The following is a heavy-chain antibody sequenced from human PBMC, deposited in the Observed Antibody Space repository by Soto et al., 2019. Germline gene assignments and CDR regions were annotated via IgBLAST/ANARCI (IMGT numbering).Heavy chain of an antibody. CDR3: ARDSLHRDGFGSGSISYMDV. Sequence: EVQLVESGGGLVQPGGSLRLSCAASGFTFSSYSMNWVRQAPGKGLEWVSYISSSSSTIYYADSVKGRFTISRDNAKNSLYLQMNSLRAEGTAVYYCARDSLHRDGFGSGSISYMDVWGKGTTVTVSS. J-gene: IGHJ6*03. CDR1: GFTFSSYS. D-gene: IGHD3-3*01. V-gene: IGHV3-48*01. CDR2: ISSSSSTI.